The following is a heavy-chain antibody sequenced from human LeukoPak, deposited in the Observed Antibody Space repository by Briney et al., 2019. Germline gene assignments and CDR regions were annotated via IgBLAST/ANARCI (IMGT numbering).Heavy chain of an antibody. CDR2: IYYSGST. D-gene: IGHD3-10*01. V-gene: IGHV4-31*03. CDR3: ASRLRSGAFDY. J-gene: IGHJ4*02. Sequence: SQTLSLTCTVSGVSISSCAYYWSWIRQHPGKGLEWIGYIYYSGSTYYNPSLRSRVTISVDTSKNQFSLKLSSVTAADTAVYYCASRLRSGAFDYWGQGTLVTVSS. CDR1: GVSISSCAYY.